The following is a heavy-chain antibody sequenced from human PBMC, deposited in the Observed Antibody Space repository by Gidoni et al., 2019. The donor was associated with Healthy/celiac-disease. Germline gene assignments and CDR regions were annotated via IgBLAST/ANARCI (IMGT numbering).Heavy chain of an antibody. Sequence: QVQLVQSGAEVKKPGASVKVSCQASGYTFTGYYMHWVRQAPGQGLEWMGRINPNSGGTNYAQKFQGRVTMTRDTSISTAYMELSRLRSDDTAVYYCARDYKVVVAATTPRYFDLWGRGTLVTVSS. V-gene: IGHV1-2*06. CDR2: INPNSGGT. D-gene: IGHD2-15*01. CDR1: GYTFTGYY. J-gene: IGHJ2*01. CDR3: ARDYKVVVAATTPRYFDL.